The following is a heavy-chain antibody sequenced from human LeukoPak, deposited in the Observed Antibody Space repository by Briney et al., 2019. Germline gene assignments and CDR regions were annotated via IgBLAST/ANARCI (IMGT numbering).Heavy chain of an antibody. CDR1: GFTFSRYS. J-gene: IGHJ6*03. D-gene: IGHD3-22*01. V-gene: IGHV3-21*01. CDR2: ISSTSTFI. CDR3: ARDYFDSSDYPQTYYYYYMDV. Sequence: GGSLRLSCAASGFTFSRYSMNWVRQAPGKGLECVASISSTSTFIYSADSVKGRFTISRDTAKNSLFLQMNSLRAEDTAIYYCARDYFDSSDYPQTYYYYYMDVWGKGTTVTVSS.